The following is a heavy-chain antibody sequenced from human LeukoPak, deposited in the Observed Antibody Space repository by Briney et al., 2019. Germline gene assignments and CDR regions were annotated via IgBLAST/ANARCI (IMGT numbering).Heavy chain of an antibody. J-gene: IGHJ4*02. V-gene: IGHV3-74*01. CDR1: GFTFNYFW. CDR3: ATGREY. D-gene: IGHD3-10*01. Sequence: GGSLRLSCAASGFTFNYFWMHWVRQVPGKGLVWVSGINNDGTATYYADSVKGRFTISRDNAKNTVYLQMNGLRAEDTTVYYCATGREYWAQGTLVTVP. CDR2: INNDGTAT.